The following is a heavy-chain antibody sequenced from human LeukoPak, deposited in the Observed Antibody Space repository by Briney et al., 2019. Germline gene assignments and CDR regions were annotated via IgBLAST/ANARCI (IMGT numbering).Heavy chain of an antibody. CDR1: GYTFTSYY. CDR2: INPSGGST. Sequence: GASVKVSCKASGYTFTSYYMHWVRQAPGQGLEWMGIINPSGGSTSYAQKFQGRVTMTRDTSTSTVYMELSSLRSEDTAVYYCARAPESFVVGYYFDYWGQGTLVTVSS. J-gene: IGHJ4*02. V-gene: IGHV1-46*01. D-gene: IGHD2-15*01. CDR3: ARAPESFVVGYYFDY.